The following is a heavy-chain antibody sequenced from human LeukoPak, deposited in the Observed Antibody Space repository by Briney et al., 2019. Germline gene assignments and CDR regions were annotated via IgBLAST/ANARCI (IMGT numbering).Heavy chain of an antibody. CDR1: GGSISSYY. CDR2: IYYSGST. Sequence: SETLSLTCTVSGGSISSYYWSWIRQPPGKGLEWIGYIYYSGSTNYNPSLKSRVTISVDTSKNQFSLKLSSVTAADTAVYYCARISHAGAFDIWGQGTMVTVSS. V-gene: IGHV4-59*01. CDR3: ARISHAGAFDI. J-gene: IGHJ3*02.